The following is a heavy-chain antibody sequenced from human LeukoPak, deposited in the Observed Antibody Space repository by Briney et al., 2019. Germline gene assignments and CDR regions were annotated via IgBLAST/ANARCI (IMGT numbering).Heavy chain of an antibody. Sequence: SETLSLTCAVYGGSFRGYYWSWIRQPPGKGLEWIGEINHSGSTNYNPSLKSRVTISVDTSKNQFSLKLSSVTAADTAVYYCARETPARDCDYWGQGTLVTVSS. V-gene: IGHV4-34*01. CDR1: GGSFRGYY. CDR3: ARETPARDCDY. CDR2: INHSGST. J-gene: IGHJ4*02. D-gene: IGHD2-21*02.